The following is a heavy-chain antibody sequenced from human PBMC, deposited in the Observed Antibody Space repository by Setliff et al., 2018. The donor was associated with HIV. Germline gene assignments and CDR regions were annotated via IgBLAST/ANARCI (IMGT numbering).Heavy chain of an antibody. CDR1: GGSISNTNYY. V-gene: IGHV4-39*01. Sequence: PSETLSLTCTVSGGSISNTNYYWGWIRQPPGKGLEWIGNIFHNGNTYYNATLESRVAISVDTSKRQFSLRMNSVTAADTAVYYCARPTTGLGGGAAFDIWGQGTMVTVSS. D-gene: IGHD2-8*01. CDR2: IFHNGNT. J-gene: IGHJ3*02. CDR3: ARPTTGLGGGAAFDI.